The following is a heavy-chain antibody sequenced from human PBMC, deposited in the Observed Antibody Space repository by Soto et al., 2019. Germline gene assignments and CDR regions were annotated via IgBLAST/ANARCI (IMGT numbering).Heavy chain of an antibody. Sequence: XSVKVSCKASVYTFTSYGFNWVRQAPGQGLEWMGWISAYNGNTNYAQNLQGRVTMTTDTSTSTAYMELRNLRSDDTAVYFCARAALGGAVAASVYWGQGPLVTVSS. V-gene: IGHV1-18*01. CDR2: ISAYNGNT. J-gene: IGHJ4*02. CDR1: VYTFTSYG. D-gene: IGHD6-19*01. CDR3: ARAALGGAVAASVY.